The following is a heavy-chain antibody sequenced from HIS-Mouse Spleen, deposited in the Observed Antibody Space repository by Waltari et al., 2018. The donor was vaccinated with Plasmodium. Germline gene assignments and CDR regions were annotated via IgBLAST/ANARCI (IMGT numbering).Heavy chain of an antibody. Sequence: EVQLVESGGGLVQPGGSLRLPCAAYGFTFSSYWMTGVRQAPGRGLEWVANIKQDGSEKYYVDSVKGRFTISRDNAKNSLYLQMNSLRAEDTAVYYCASSWYWYFDLWGRGTLVTVSS. J-gene: IGHJ2*01. D-gene: IGHD6-13*01. CDR2: IKQDGSEK. CDR3: ASSWYWYFDL. CDR1: GFTFSSYW. V-gene: IGHV3-7*01.